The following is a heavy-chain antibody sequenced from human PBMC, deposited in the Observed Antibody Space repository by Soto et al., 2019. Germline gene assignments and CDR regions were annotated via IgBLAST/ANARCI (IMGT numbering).Heavy chain of an antibody. Sequence: PGGSLRLSCAASGFTFSDYYMSWIRQAPGKGLEWVSYISGSSSYTNYADSVKGRFTISRDNAKNSLYLQMNSLRAEDTAVYYCARDLTGKWLLVRPYYFDYWGQGTLVTVSS. CDR1: GFTFSDYY. V-gene: IGHV3-11*06. J-gene: IGHJ4*02. CDR2: ISGSSSYT. CDR3: ARDLTGKWLLVRPYYFDY. D-gene: IGHD3-22*01.